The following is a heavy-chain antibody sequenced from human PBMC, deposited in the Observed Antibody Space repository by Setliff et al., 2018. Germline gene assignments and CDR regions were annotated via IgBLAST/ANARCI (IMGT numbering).Heavy chain of an antibody. CDR3: TRSRAPRVVLAADFDF. J-gene: IGHJ4*02. V-gene: IGHV1-18*01. CDR1: GFRFTSFG. Sequence: ASVKVSCKTSGFRFTSFGFSWVRQAPGQGLEWMGWISPYSGESNYAQKFQDRLTVTADTSSKTTYMELRSLTSDDTAVYFCTRSRAPRVVLAADFDFWGQGTLVTVSS. CDR2: ISPYSGES. D-gene: IGHD3-16*01.